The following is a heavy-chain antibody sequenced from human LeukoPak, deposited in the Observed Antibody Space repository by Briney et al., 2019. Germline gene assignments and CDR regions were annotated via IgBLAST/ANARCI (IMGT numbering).Heavy chain of an antibody. D-gene: IGHD6-19*01. CDR3: ARYNSGWNLDAFDI. CDR1: GGSISSSSYY. V-gene: IGHV4-39*01. CDR2: IYYSGST. Sequence: MPSETLSLTCTVSGGSISSSSYYWGWIRQPPGKGLEWIGSIYYSGSTYYNPSLKSRVTISVDTSKNQFSLKLSSVTAADTAVYYCARYNSGWNLDAFDIWGQGTMVTVSS. J-gene: IGHJ3*02.